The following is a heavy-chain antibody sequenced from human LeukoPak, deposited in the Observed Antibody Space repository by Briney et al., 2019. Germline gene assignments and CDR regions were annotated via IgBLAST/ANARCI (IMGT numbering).Heavy chain of an antibody. J-gene: IGHJ4*02. CDR3: ARRVQVFRGTRVYYFDY. V-gene: IGHV4-34*01. D-gene: IGHD3-16*01. Sequence: SETLSLTCAVYGGSFSGYYWSWIRQPPGKGLEWIGEINHSGSTNYNPSLKSRVTISVDTSKNQFSLKLSSVTAADTAVYYCARRVQVFRGTRVYYFDYWGQGTLVTVSS. CDR2: INHSGST. CDR1: GGSFSGYY.